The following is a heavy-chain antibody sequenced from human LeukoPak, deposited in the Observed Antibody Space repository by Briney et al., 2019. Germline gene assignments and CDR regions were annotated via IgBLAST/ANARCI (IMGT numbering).Heavy chain of an antibody. D-gene: IGHD1-26*01. CDR1: GYTFTGYY. CDR3: ARDRGSGSNWFDP. Sequence: ASVKVSCKASGYTFTGYYMHWVRQAPGQGLEWMGWINPNSGGTNYAQKFQGRVTMTRDTSISTAYMELSRLRSDDTAVYYRARDRGSGSNWFDPWGQGTLVTVSS. V-gene: IGHV1-2*02. CDR2: INPNSGGT. J-gene: IGHJ5*02.